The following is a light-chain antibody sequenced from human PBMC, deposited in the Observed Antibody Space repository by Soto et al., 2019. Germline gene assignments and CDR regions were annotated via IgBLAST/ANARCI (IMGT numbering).Light chain of an antibody. CDR2: WAS. V-gene: IGKV4-1*01. J-gene: IGKJ5*01. CDR3: QQYFTTPIT. Sequence: DIVMTPSPGFPTVSLGGRANINCKSHPRGLYPAINKNFLGWYQQKPGQPPKLLIYWASTRASGVPDRFTGSASGTDFTLTISSLQPEDAAVYYCQQYFTTPITFGQGTRLEI. CDR1: PRGLYPAINKNF.